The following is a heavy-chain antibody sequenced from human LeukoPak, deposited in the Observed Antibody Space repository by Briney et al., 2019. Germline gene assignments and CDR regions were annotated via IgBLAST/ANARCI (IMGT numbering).Heavy chain of an antibody. CDR2: IYYSGST. CDR3: ATPRPKYYYDSSGYYYGGLGAFDI. V-gene: IGHV4-59*08. Sequence: SETLSLTCTVSGGSISSYYWSWIRQPPGKGLEWIGYIYYSGSTNYNPSLKSRVTISVDTSKNQFSLKLSSVTAADTAVYYCATPRPKYYYDSSGYYYGGLGAFDIWGQGTMVTVSS. J-gene: IGHJ3*02. CDR1: GGSISSYY. D-gene: IGHD3-22*01.